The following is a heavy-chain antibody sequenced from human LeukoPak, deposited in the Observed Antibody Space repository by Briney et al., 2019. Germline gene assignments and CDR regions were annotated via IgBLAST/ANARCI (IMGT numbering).Heavy chain of an antibody. V-gene: IGHV4-39*07. CDR2: IYYSGST. J-gene: IGHJ5*02. D-gene: IGHD3-10*01. Sequence: PSETLSLTCTVSGGSISSSSYYWGWIRQPPGKGLEWIGSIYYSGSTYYNPSLKSRVTISVETSKNQFSLKLSSVTAADTAVYYCAREGNVLLWFGRGESNWFDPWGQGTLVTVSS. CDR1: GGSISSSSYY. CDR3: AREGNVLLWFGRGESNWFDP.